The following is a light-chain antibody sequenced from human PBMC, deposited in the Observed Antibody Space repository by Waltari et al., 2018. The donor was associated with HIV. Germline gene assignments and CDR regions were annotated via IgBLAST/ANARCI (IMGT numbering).Light chain of an antibody. V-gene: IGKV1-5*03. CDR1: QSVSSS. J-gene: IGKJ1*01. CDR2: KSS. Sequence: DIQLTQAPSTLSASVGDRVSITCRDSQSVSSSLAWYQLKPGRAPKLLIYKSSTLKSGVPSRFSGRGSGTDFTLTITGLQSDDFATYYCQHYNPYSTFGQGTKVEIK. CDR3: QHYNPYST.